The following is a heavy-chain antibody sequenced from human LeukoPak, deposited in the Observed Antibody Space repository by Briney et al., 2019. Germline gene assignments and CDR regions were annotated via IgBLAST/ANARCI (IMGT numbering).Heavy chain of an antibody. CDR1: GFTFSSYW. CDR3: ARARTDTAIFTSGN. D-gene: IGHD5-18*01. J-gene: IGHJ4*02. Sequence: GGSLRLSCAASGFTFSSYWMSWVRQAPGKGLEWVANIKQDGSEKYYVDSVKGRFAISRDNAKNSLYLQMNSLRAEDTAVYYCARARTDTAIFTSGNWGQGTLVTVSS. CDR2: IKQDGSEK. V-gene: IGHV3-7*01.